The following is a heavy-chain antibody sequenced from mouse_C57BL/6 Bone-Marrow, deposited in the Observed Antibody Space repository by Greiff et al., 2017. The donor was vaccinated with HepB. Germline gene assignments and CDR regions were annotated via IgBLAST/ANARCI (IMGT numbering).Heavy chain of an antibody. V-gene: IGHV1-81*01. CDR1: GYTFTSYG. D-gene: IGHD1-1*01. CDR2: IYPRSGNT. J-gene: IGHJ4*01. CDR3: ALSSSYAMDY. Sequence: QVQLQQSGAELARPGASVKLSCKASGYTFTSYGISWVKQRTGQGLEWIGEIYPRSGNTYYNEKFKGKATLTADKSSSTAYMELSSLTSEDSAVYFCALSSSYAMDYWGQGTSVTVSS.